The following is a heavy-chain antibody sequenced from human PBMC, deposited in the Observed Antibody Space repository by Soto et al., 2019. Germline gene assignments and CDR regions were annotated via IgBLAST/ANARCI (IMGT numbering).Heavy chain of an antibody. CDR2: ISGSGGST. Sequence: GGSLRLSCAASGFTFSSYAMSWVRQAPGKGLEWVSAISGSGGSTYYADSVKGRFTISRDNSKNTLYLQMNSLRAEDTAVYYCAKEGTGRYYDFWSGYPISYYMAVWGKGTTVTVSS. D-gene: IGHD3-3*01. CDR3: AKEGTGRYYDFWSGYPISYYMAV. J-gene: IGHJ6*03. V-gene: IGHV3-23*01. CDR1: GFTFSSYA.